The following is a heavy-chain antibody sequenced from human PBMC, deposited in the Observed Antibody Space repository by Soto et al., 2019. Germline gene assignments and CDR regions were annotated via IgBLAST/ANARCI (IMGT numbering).Heavy chain of an antibody. CDR1: CGSISSGGYY. Sequence: SETLSLTCTVSCGSISSGGYYWSWIRQHPGKGLEWIGYIYYSGSTYDKPSLKSRVTISVDTSKNQFSLKLSSVTAADTAVYYCARGVSSWYQANYGMDVWGQVTT. CDR3: ARGVSSWYQANYGMDV. J-gene: IGHJ6*02. D-gene: IGHD6-13*01. V-gene: IGHV4-31*03. CDR2: IYYSGST.